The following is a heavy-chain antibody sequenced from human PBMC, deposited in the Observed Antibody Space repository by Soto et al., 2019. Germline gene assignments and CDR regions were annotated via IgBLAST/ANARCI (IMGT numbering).Heavy chain of an antibody. J-gene: IGHJ4*02. Sequence: SETLSLTCSVSGGYTSSGGNYWSWIRQHPGKGLEWIGYIYYTGDTNYNPSLKSRVSISADMSENHFSLRLTSVTAADTAVYYCAREDINESFFDYWGQGRLVTVSS. V-gene: IGHV4-31*03. CDR3: AREDINESFFDY. D-gene: IGHD2-8*01. CDR2: IYYTGDT. CDR1: GGYTSSGGNY.